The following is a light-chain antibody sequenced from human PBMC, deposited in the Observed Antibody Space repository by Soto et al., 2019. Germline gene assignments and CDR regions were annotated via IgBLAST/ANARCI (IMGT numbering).Light chain of an antibody. CDR1: QSISADY. V-gene: IGKV3-20*01. CDR3: QHYGSSVFT. J-gene: IGKJ3*01. Sequence: EIVLTQSPGTLSLSPGGRAALSCRASQSISADYLVWYQQKPGQAPRLLIYGGSSRATGIPDRFSGSGSGTDFTLTISRLAHEDVAVYYCQHYGSSVFTFGHGTKVDIK. CDR2: GGS.